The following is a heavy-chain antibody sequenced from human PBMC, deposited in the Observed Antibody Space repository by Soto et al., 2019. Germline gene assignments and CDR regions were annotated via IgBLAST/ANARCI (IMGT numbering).Heavy chain of an antibody. CDR2: IYYSGTT. CDR3: ARRWGYSFDY. CDR1: GYSISSSNW. V-gene: IGHV4-28*01. D-gene: IGHD7-27*01. J-gene: IGHJ4*02. Sequence: SETLFLTCEVSGYSISSSNWWGWIRQPPGKGLEWIGYIYYSGTTYYNPSLKSRVTMSVDTSKNQFSLKLTSVTAVDTAVYYCARRWGYSFDYWGQGTLVTVSS.